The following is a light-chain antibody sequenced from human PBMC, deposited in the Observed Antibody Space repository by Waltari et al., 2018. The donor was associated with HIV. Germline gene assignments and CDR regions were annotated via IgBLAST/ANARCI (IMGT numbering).Light chain of an antibody. Sequence: QSALTQPASVSGSPGQSITISCTGTSRDVGSDNYVSWYHHHPGKAPKLMIYEVLNRPSGISNRFSGSKSGNTASLTISGLQAEDEADYYCSSYTINNDYVFGTGTRVTVL. CDR2: EVL. J-gene: IGLJ1*01. CDR1: SRDVGSDNY. V-gene: IGLV2-14*01. CDR3: SSYTINNDYV.